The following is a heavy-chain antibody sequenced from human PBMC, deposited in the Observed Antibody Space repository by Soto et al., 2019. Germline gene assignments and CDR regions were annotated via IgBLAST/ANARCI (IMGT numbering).Heavy chain of an antibody. CDR2: IYYSGST. J-gene: IGHJ4*02. CDR3: ARVGGITIFGVVTDDY. Sequence: SETLSLTCTVSGGSVSSGSYYWSWIRQPPGKGLEWIGYIYYSGSTNYNPSLKSRVTISVDTSKNQFSLKLSSVTAADTAVYYCARVGGITIFGVVTDDYWGQGTLVTVSS. CDR1: GGSVSSGSYY. V-gene: IGHV4-61*01. D-gene: IGHD3-3*01.